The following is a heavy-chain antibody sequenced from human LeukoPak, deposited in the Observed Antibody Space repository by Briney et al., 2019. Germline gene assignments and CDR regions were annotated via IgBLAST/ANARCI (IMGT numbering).Heavy chain of an antibody. D-gene: IGHD2-21*02. J-gene: IGHJ3*02. Sequence: SVKVSCKASAGTFSSYAISWVRQAPGQGLEWMGGIIPIFGTANYAQKFQGRVTITADKSTSTAYMELSSLRSEDTAVYYCARPIVVVTANYAFDIWGQGTMVTVSS. V-gene: IGHV1-69*06. CDR1: AGTFSSYA. CDR2: IIPIFGTA. CDR3: ARPIVVVTANYAFDI.